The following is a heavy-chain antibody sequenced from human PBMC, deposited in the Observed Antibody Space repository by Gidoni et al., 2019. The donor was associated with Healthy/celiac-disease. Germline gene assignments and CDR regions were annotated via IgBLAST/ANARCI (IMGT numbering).Heavy chain of an antibody. CDR1: GYTFTSYA. V-gene: IGHV1-3*01. CDR3: ARGGGYSYGYAGYYYYMDV. CDR2: INAGNGNT. D-gene: IGHD5-18*01. J-gene: IGHJ6*03. Sequence: QVQLVQSGAEVKKPGASVKVSCKASGYTFTSYAMHWVRQAPGQRLEWMGWINAGNGNTKYSQKVQGRVTITRDTSASTAYMELSSLRSEDTAVYYCARGGGYSYGYAGYYYYMDVWGKGTTVTVSS.